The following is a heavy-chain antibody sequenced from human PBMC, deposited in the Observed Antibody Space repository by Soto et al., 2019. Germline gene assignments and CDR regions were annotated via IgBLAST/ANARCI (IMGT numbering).Heavy chain of an antibody. J-gene: IGHJ4*02. V-gene: IGHV1-69*01. CDR3: AGYSSGWYDFDD. CDR1: GGTFRTHG. Sequence: QVQLVQSGADVRKPGSSVKVSCKASGGTFRTHGISWVRQAPGQGLEWMGGIIPMFGSANYAKKFRGRVTITADESTSTAYVELRSLRYADTAVYYCAGYSSGWYDFDDWGQGTLVTVSS. CDR2: IIPMFGSA. D-gene: IGHD6-19*01.